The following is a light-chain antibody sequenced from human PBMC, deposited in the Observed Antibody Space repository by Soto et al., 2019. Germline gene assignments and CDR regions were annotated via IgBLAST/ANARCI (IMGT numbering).Light chain of an antibody. J-gene: IGLJ1*01. CDR1: ISDVGSYNL. V-gene: IGLV2-23*02. CDR3: CSYAGSSTYV. CDR2: EVS. Sequence: QSVLTQPASVSGSPGQSITISCTGTISDVGSYNLVSWYQQHPGKAPKVMIYEVSKRPSGVPNRFSGSKSGNTASLTISGLQAEDGADYYCCSYAGSSTYVFGTGTKVTVL.